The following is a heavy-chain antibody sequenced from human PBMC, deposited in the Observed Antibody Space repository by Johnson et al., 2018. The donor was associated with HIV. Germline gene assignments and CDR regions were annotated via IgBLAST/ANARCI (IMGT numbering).Heavy chain of an antibody. J-gene: IGHJ3*01. D-gene: IGHD3-10*01. CDR2: ISYDGSNK. CDR3: ARDPPSYGSGSYFRAFDL. V-gene: IGHV3-30*03. Sequence: QVQLVESGGGLVQSGGSLRLSCGASGFSVSNTYMNWVRQAPGKGLEWVAVISYDGSNKYYVDSVKGRFTISRDNSKDTLYLEMNSLRVEDTAVYYCARDPPSYGSGSYFRAFDLWGQGTTVTVSS. CDR1: GFSVSNTY.